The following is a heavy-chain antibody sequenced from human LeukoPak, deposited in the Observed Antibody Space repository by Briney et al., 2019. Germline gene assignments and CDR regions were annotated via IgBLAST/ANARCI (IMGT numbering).Heavy chain of an antibody. CDR2: IYYSGST. CDR1: GGSISSYY. V-gene: IGHV4-59*01. CDR3: ARDSPLYSGSYYPAGFGY. J-gene: IGHJ4*02. Sequence: SETLSHTCTVSGGSISSYYWSWIRQPPGKGLEWIGYIYYSGSTNYNPSLKSRVTISVDTSKNQFSLKLSSVTAADTAVYYCARDSPLYSGSYYPAGFGYWGQGTLVTVSS. D-gene: IGHD1-26*01.